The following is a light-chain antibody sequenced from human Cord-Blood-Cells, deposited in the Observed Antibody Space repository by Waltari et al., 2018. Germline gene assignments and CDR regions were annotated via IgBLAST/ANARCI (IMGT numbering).Light chain of an antibody. CDR1: QSISSW. CDR3: QQYNSYSFT. J-gene: IGKJ3*01. CDR2: KAS. V-gene: IGKV1-5*03. Sequence: DIQMTQSPSTLSASVGDRVTITCRASQSISSWLAWYQQKPGKDPKLLIYKASSLESGGPSRFIGSGSGTEFTLTISSLQPDDFSTYYYQQYNSYSFTFGPGTKVDIK.